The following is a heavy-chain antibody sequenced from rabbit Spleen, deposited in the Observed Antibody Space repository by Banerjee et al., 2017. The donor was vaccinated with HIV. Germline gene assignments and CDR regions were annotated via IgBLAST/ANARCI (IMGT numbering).Heavy chain of an antibody. CDR1: GVPFRGHSY. CDR3: ARDLAGVIGWNFNL. CDR2: IDAGSSGFT. D-gene: IGHD4-1*01. V-gene: IGHV1S40*01. J-gene: IGHJ4*01. Sequence: QSVGEAGGDLVKPGASLTPTCTASGVPFRGHSYMCWVRQAPGKGLEWIACIDAGSSGFTYFASWAKGRFTISKTSSTTVTLQMTSLTAADTATYFCARDLAGVIGWNFNLWGPGTLVTVS.